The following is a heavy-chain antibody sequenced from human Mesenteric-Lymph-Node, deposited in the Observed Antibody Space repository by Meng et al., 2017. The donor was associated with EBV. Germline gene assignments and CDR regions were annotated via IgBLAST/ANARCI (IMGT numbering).Heavy chain of an antibody. J-gene: IGHJ4*02. D-gene: IGHD6-19*01. Sequence: HLEETGPVLGKPSETRSLTFNCSGGSSSSSSYSWGWIRQPPGKGLEWIGIIYYSGSTYYNPSLKSRVTISVDTSKNQFYLKLSSVTAADTAVYYCARDSRGMYYFDYWSQGTLVTVSS. V-gene: IGHV4-39*07. CDR2: IYYSGST. CDR1: GGSSSSSSYS. CDR3: ARDSRGMYYFDY.